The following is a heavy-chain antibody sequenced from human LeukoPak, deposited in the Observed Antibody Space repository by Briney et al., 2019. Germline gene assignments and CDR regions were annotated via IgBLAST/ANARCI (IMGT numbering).Heavy chain of an antibody. CDR3: ARDPPSITMVRGSPFDY. Sequence: PGGSLRLSCAASGFTFSTYSMNWVRQAPGKGLEWVSYISSSGTTIYYGDSVKGRFTTSRDNAKNSLYLQMNSLRAEDTAVYYCARDPPSITMVRGSPFDYWGQGTLVTVSS. CDR2: ISSSGTTI. D-gene: IGHD3-10*01. CDR1: GFTFSTYS. V-gene: IGHV3-48*04. J-gene: IGHJ4*02.